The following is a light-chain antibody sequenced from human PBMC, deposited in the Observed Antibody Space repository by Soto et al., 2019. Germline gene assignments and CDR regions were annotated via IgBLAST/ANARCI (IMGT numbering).Light chain of an antibody. CDR2: GAS. J-gene: IGKJ2*01. V-gene: IGKV3-20*01. CDR3: KLYGSSRHT. Sequence: EIVLTQSPGTLSLSPGERATLSCGASQSVSNLAWYQQRPGQAPRLLIYGASNRAIGIPDRFSGSGSGTDFTLTISRLEPEDFAVYYCKLYGSSRHTFGQGTKLEIK. CDR1: QSVSN.